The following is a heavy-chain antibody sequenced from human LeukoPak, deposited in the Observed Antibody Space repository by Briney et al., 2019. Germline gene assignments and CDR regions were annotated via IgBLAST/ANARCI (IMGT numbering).Heavy chain of an antibody. Sequence: PGGSLRLSCAASGFTFDDYAMHWVRQAPGKGLEWVSGISWNSGSIGYADSVKGRFTISRDNAKNSLYLQMNSLRTEDTALYYCAKSRANLPSDAFDIWGQGTMVTVSS. D-gene: IGHD1-14*01. CDR2: ISWNSGSI. CDR1: GFTFDDYA. CDR3: AKSRANLPSDAFDI. J-gene: IGHJ3*02. V-gene: IGHV3-9*01.